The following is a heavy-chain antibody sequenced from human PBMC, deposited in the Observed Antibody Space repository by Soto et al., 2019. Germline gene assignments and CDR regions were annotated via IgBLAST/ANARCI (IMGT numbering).Heavy chain of an antibody. D-gene: IGHD3-16*02. J-gene: IGHJ4*02. V-gene: IGHV3-15*07. CDR1: GFTFSNAW. CDR3: TTDDYVWGSYRYRDY. Sequence: GGSLRLSCAASGFTFSNAWMNWVRQAPGKGLEWVGRIKSKTDGGTTDYAAPVKGRFTISRDDSKNTLYLQMNSLKTEDTAVYYCTTDDYVWGSYRYRDYWGQGTLVTVSS. CDR2: IKSKTDGGTT.